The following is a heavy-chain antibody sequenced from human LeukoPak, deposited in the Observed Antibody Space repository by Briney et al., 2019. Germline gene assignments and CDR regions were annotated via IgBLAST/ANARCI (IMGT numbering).Heavy chain of an antibody. CDR1: GGSISSHY. Sequence: PSETLSLTCTVSGGSISSHYWSWIRQPPGKGLEWIGYIYYSGSTNYNPSLKSRVTISVDTSKNQFSLKQSSVTAADTAVYYCAGYDFWSGSGPWGQGTLVTVSS. V-gene: IGHV4-59*11. D-gene: IGHD3-3*01. CDR3: AGYDFWSGSGP. CDR2: IYYSGST. J-gene: IGHJ5*02.